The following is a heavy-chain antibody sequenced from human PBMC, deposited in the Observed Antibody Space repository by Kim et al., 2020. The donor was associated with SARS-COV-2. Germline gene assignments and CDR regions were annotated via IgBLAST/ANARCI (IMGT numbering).Heavy chain of an antibody. J-gene: IGHJ6*02. CDR1: GDTFSSFW. CDR2: ILPSDSET. D-gene: IGHD3-10*01. V-gene: IGHV5-51*01. CDR3: ARSFYGGYGLDV. Sequence: GESLKISCKHSGDTFSSFWIAWVRQVPGKGLEWMGIILPSDSETRYSPSFQGQVIISADESITIAYLQWSSLKASDTAVYYCARSFYGGYGLDVWGQGTMVTVSS.